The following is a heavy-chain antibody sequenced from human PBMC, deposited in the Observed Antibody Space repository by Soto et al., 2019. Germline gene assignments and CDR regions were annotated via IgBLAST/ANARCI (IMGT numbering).Heavy chain of an antibody. D-gene: IGHD6-6*01. V-gene: IGHV3-23*01. CDR2: ISGSGGST. J-gene: IGHJ6*03. CDR1: GFTFSSYA. Sequence: PGGSLRLSCAASGFTFSSYAMSWVRQAPGKGLEWVSAISGSGGSTYYADSVKGRFTISRDNSKNTLYLQMNSLRAEDTAVYYCAKVPSQQLAYYYYYMDVWGKGTTVTVS. CDR3: AKVPSQQLAYYYYYMDV.